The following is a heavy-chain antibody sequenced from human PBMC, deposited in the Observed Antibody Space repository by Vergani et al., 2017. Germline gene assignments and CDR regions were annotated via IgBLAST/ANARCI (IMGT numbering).Heavy chain of an antibody. CDR3: VRSVALWFGETKDGGWFDP. CDR2: IYHTRSA. J-gene: IGHJ5*02. CDR1: GYSITSGYY. D-gene: IGHD3-10*01. V-gene: IGHV4-38-2*01. Sequence: QVQLLESGPGLLKPSETLSLTCSVPGYSITSGYYWGWIRQPPGRGLEWIGSIYHTRSAYYNPPLKSRVTVSVDTSMNQVSLKLNSVTAADTAVYYCVRSVALWFGETKDGGWFDPWGQGTLVTVTS.